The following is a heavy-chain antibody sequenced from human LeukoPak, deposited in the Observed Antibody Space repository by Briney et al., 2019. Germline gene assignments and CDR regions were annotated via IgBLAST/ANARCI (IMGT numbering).Heavy chain of an antibody. CDR2: IFYSGST. D-gene: IGHD1-1*01. V-gene: IGHV4-59*01. CDR1: GGSISSYY. Sequence: SETLSLTCTVSGGSISSYYWSWIRQSPGKGLQWIGYIFYSGSTNYNPSLKSRVTISVDTSKNQFSLNLTSVTAADTALYYCARGPTRYYFDYWGQGTPVTVSS. J-gene: IGHJ4*02. CDR3: ARGPTRYYFDY.